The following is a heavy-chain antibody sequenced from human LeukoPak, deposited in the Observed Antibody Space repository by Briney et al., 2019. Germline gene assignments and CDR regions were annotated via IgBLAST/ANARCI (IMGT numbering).Heavy chain of an antibody. V-gene: IGHV3-23*01. CDR3: AKEGGYCNNGVCYKTFDY. CDR1: GFTFSTYA. CDR2: VSSSGSNT. D-gene: IGHD2-8*01. Sequence: SGGSLRLSCAASGFTFSTYAMSWVRQAPGKGLEWVSAVSSSGSNTRYADSVKGRFTISRDSSKDTLYLQMNSLRAEDTAVYYCAKEGGYCNNGVCYKTFDYWGQGTLVTVSS. J-gene: IGHJ4*02.